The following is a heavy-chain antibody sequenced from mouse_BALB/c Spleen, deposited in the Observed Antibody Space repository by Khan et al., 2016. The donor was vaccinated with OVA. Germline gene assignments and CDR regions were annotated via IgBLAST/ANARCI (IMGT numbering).Heavy chain of an antibody. V-gene: IGHV1-4*01. CDR3: VRDGAYHRNDDWFAY. Sequence: QVQLQQSGAELARPGASVKMSCKASGYTFTSYTIHWIKLRPGQGLEWIGYINPSNGYTNYNQKFKDKATLTADKSSTTAYMELSSLTSDDSALYNGVRDGAYHRNDDWFAYWGQGTLVTVSA. D-gene: IGHD2-14*01. J-gene: IGHJ3*01. CDR1: GYTFTSYT. CDR2: INPSNGYT.